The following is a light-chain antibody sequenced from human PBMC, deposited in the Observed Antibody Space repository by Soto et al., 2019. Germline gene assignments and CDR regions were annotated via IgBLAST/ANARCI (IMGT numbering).Light chain of an antibody. J-gene: IGLJ2*01. V-gene: IGLV2-14*01. CDR2: EVS. Sequence: QSALTQPASVSGSPGQSIIISCTGTSSDVGGYDYVSWYQQHPGKAPKLMIYEVSYRPSGVSNRFSGSKSGNTASLTISGLQAEDEADYYCSSYTSSTTLQVVFGGGTKLTVL. CDR1: SSDVGGYDY. CDR3: SSYTSSTTLQVV.